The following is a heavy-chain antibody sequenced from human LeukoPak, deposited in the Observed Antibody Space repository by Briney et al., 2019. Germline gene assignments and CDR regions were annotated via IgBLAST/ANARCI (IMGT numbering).Heavy chain of an antibody. CDR1: GGSISSTTYH. D-gene: IGHD5-24*01. CDR2: ICYSGTT. V-gene: IGHV4-39*07. Sequence: SETLSLTCTVSGGSISSTTYHWGWIRQPPGKGLEWIGSICYSGTTYYNPSLKRRVTISVDTSKNQFSLTVNSLTAADTALYYCAGAPRWLQDYFNSWGQGTLVTVSS. CDR3: AGAPRWLQDYFNS. J-gene: IGHJ4*02.